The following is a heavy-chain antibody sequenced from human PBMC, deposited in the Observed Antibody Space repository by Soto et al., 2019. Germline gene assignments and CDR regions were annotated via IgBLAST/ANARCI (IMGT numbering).Heavy chain of an antibody. Sequence: SETLSLTCAVSGGSISSSNWWSWVRQPPGKGLEWIGEIYHSGSTNYNPSLKSRVTISVDKSKNQFSLKLSSVTAADTAVYYCARLSSFGAAAVLYYFDYWGQGTLVTVSS. CDR1: GGSISSSNW. V-gene: IGHV4-4*02. J-gene: IGHJ4*02. CDR3: ARLSSFGAAAVLYYFDY. D-gene: IGHD6-13*01. CDR2: IYHSGST.